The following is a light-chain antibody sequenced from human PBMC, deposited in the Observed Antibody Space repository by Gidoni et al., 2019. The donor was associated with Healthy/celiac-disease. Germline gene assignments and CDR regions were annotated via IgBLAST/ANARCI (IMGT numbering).Light chain of an antibody. J-gene: IGKJ1*01. CDR3: QQYGSSSWT. CDR2: GAS. CDR1: QSVSSSY. Sequence: ELVLTQSPGTLSLSPGERATLPCRASQSVSSSYLAWYQQKPGQAPRLLIYGASSRATGIPDRFSGSGSGTDFTLTISRLEPEDFAVYYWQQYGSSSWTFGQGTKVEIK. V-gene: IGKV3-20*01.